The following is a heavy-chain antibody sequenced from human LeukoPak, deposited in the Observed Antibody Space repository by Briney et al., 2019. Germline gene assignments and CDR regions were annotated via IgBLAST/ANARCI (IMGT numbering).Heavy chain of an antibody. CDR1: GFAFSSYA. D-gene: IGHD3-22*01. CDR3: AKEGRITMIVVGFDP. CDR2: ISGSGGNT. V-gene: IGHV3-23*01. J-gene: IGHJ5*02. Sequence: GGSLRLSCAASGFAFSSYAMSWVRQAPGKGLEWVSGISGSGGNTYYADSVKGRFTISRDNSKNTLYLQMNSLRAEDTAVYYCAKEGRITMIVVGFDPWGQGTLVTVSS.